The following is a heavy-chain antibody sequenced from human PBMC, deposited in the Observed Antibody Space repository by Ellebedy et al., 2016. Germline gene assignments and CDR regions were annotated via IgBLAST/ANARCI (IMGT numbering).Heavy chain of an antibody. V-gene: IGHV4-59*13. Sequence: SETLSLTXTVSGASISTYYWSWFRQSPGRGLEWIGYIYYSGNTKNNPSFRGRVTISIDTSKNQFSPKLSSVTAADTAVYYCAGADHYYDTRMGAFEIWGQGTMVTVSS. J-gene: IGHJ3*02. D-gene: IGHD3-22*01. CDR2: IYYSGNT. CDR3: AGADHYYDTRMGAFEI. CDR1: GASISTYY.